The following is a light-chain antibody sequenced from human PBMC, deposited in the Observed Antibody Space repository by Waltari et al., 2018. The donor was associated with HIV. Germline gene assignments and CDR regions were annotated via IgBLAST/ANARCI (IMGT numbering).Light chain of an antibody. CDR3: VLYMGSGIWV. J-gene: IGLJ3*02. Sequence: HTVVTQEPSFSVSPGGTVTLTCGLSSGPVSTTYYPRWFQQTPGQAPRTRIYSTNTRSSGVPDRFSGSILGNKAALTITGAQADDESDYYCVLYMGSGIWVFGGGTKLTVL. V-gene: IGLV8-61*01. CDR2: STN. CDR1: SGPVSTTYY.